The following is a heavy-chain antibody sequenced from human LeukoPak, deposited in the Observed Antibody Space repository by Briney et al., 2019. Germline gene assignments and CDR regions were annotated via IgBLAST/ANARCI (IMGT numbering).Heavy chain of an antibody. CDR1: GYSFTRYW. J-gene: IGHJ3*02. Sequence: GESLKISCKGSGYSFTRYWIGWVRQMPGKGLEWMGIIYPGDSETRYSPSFQGQVTISADKSFSTAYLQWRSLKASDTAMYYCARWQLANGPFDIWGQGTMVTVSS. V-gene: IGHV5-51*01. CDR3: ARWQLANGPFDI. D-gene: IGHD6-6*01. CDR2: IYPGDSET.